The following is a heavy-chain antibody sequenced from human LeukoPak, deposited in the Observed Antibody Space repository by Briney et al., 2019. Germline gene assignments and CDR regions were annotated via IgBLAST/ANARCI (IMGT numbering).Heavy chain of an antibody. D-gene: IGHD6-13*01. J-gene: IGHJ5*02. CDR3: ARGSSSWWNWFDP. Sequence: SETLSLTCTVSGGSISSYYWSWIRQPPGKGLEWIGYIYYSGSTNYNPSLKSRVTISVDTSKNQFSLKLSSVTAADTAVYYCARGSSSWWNWFDPWGQGTLVTVSS. V-gene: IGHV4-59*01. CDR2: IYYSGST. CDR1: GGSISSYY.